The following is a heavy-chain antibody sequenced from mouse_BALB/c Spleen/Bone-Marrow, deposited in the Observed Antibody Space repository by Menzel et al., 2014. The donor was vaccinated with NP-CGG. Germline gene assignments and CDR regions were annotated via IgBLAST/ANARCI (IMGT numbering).Heavy chain of an antibody. CDR2: INPGIGGT. CDR1: GYAFTNYL. J-gene: IGHJ2*01. V-gene: IGHV1-54*01. CDR3: ARFTRDY. Sequence: QVQLKHSGDELVRPGTSVKVSCKASGYAFTNYLIEWFKQRPGQGLEWIGRINPGIGGTTYNAKFKDKATLTADKSSTTAYMQLSSLTSDDSAVYFCARFTRDYWGQGTTLTVSS.